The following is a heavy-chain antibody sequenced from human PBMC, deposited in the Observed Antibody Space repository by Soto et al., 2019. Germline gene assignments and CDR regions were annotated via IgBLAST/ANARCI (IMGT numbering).Heavy chain of an antibody. CDR2: IWYDGSNK. CDR3: ARYANYYYYMDV. V-gene: IGHV3-33*01. Sequence: GGSLRLSCAASGFTFSSYGMHWVRQAPGKGLEWVAVIWYDGSNKYYADSVKGRFTISRDNSKNTLYLQMNSLRAEDTAVYYCARYANYYYYMDVWGKGTTVTVSS. CDR1: GFTFSSYG. J-gene: IGHJ6*03.